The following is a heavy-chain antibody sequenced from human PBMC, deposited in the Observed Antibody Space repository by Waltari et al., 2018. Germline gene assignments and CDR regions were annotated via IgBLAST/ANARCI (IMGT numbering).Heavy chain of an antibody. J-gene: IGHJ4*02. CDR1: GGTFSSYA. CDR3: ARGGGYIAAHPFDY. V-gene: IGHV1-69*14. CDR2: ISPIFGAA. D-gene: IGHD6-13*01. Sequence: QVQLVQSGAEVKKPGSSVKVSCKASGGTFSSYAISWVRQAPGQGLGWMGRISPIFGAANDAQKFQGRVTMTADKCTGTAYMELSSLRSADTAVYYCARGGGYIAAHPFDYWGQGTLVTVSS.